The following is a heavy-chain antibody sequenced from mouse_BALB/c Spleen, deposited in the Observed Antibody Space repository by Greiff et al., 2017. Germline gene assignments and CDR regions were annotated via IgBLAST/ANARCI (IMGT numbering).Heavy chain of an antibody. V-gene: IGHV1-37*01. CDR3: GRTRGSRGDAMDY. CDR2: INPYNGDT. CDR1: GYSFTGYF. J-gene: IGHJ4*01. Sequence: VTLKESGPELVKPGASVKISCKASGYSFTGYFMNWVKQSHGKSLEWIGRINPYNGDTFYNQKFKGKATLTVDKSSSTAHMELLSLTSEDSAVYYCGRTRGSRGDAMDYGGEGTSVTVSS. D-gene: IGHD1-1*01.